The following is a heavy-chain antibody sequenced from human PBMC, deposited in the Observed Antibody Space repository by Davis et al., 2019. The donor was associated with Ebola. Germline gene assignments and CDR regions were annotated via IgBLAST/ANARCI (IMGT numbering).Heavy chain of an antibody. V-gene: IGHV3-74*01. Sequence: GESLKISCAASGFTFSNSWMSWVRQGPGEGLVWVSHINRDGTTTNYADSVKGRFTISRDNSKNTLYLQMNSLRAEDTAVYYCAKDGFGCSGGSCYGMDVWGQGTTVTVSS. CDR1: GFTFSNSW. D-gene: IGHD2-15*01. CDR3: AKDGFGCSGGSCYGMDV. J-gene: IGHJ6*02. CDR2: INRDGTTT.